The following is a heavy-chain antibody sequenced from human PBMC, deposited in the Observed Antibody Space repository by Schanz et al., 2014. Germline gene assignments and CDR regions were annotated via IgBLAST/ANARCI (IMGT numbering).Heavy chain of an antibody. CDR2: ISGSGDST. CDR1: GITFSSHS. J-gene: IGHJ4*02. Sequence: EVQLVESGGGLVQPGGSLRLSCVASGITFSSHSFNWVRQAPGKGLEWVSGISGSGDSTYYADSVKGRFTISRDNSRDTVYLQMNSLRADDTAMYYCARWFLIRGVILDSWGQGTLVTVSS. CDR3: ARWFLIRGVILDS. V-gene: IGHV3-23*04. D-gene: IGHD3-10*01.